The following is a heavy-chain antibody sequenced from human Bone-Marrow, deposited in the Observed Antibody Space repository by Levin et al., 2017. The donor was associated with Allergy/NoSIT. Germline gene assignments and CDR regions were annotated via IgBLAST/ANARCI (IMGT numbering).Heavy chain of an antibody. J-gene: IGHJ4*02. D-gene: IGHD1-14*01. CDR1: GGSISSGGYS. CDR3: ARDDGDHAFDD. V-gene: IGHV4-30-2*01. Sequence: SCSVSGGSISSGGYSWNWIRQPPGQDLEWIGYIYHSGSAFYNPSLESRVTISIDTSANQFSLKLRSLTAADTAIYYCARDDGDHAFDDWGQGTLVTVSS. CDR2: IYHSGSA.